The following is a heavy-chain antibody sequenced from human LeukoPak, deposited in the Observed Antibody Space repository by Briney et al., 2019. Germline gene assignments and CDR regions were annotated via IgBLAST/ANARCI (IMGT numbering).Heavy chain of an antibody. V-gene: IGHV3-23*01. CDR2: LGSGGRGS. Sequence: GGSLRLSCAASGFTFSGYAMSWVRQAPGERPEWVSALGSGGRGSNYADSVKGRFTISRDDSKNTLYLQMNSLRAEDTAGYFCARPGLAVAGTRWFDPWGQGTLVTVSS. J-gene: IGHJ5*02. CDR1: GFTFSGYA. CDR3: ARPGLAVAGTRWFDP. D-gene: IGHD6-19*01.